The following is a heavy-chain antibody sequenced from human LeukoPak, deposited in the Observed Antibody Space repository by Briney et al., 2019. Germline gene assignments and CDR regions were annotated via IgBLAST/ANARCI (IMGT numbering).Heavy chain of an antibody. V-gene: IGHV6-1*01. J-gene: IGHJ5*02. D-gene: IGHD2-15*01. CDR2: TYYRSKWYN. CDR1: GDSVSSNSAA. CDR3: ARVVGYCSGGSCYDNWFDP. Sequence: SQTLSLTCAISGDSVSSNSAAWNWIRQSPSRGLEWLGRTYYRSKWYNDYAVSVKSRIAINPDTSKNQFSLQLSSVTPEDTAVYYCARVVGYCSGGSCYDNWFDPWGQGTLVTVSS.